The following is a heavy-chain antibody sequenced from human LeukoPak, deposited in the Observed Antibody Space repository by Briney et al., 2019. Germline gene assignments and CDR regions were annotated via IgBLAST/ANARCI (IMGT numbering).Heavy chain of an antibody. D-gene: IGHD7-27*01. J-gene: IGHJ4*02. CDR1: GFPFGDYA. V-gene: IGHV3-49*03. CDR3: SRDPATGDPGVFDY. Sequence: PGGSLRLSCTASGFPFGDYAMSWFRQAPGKGLEWVGFIGSKAYGGTTEYAASVKGRFTISRDDSKSVAYLQMNSLKTEDTAMYYCSRDPATGDPGVFDYWGQGTLVTVSS. CDR2: IGSKAYGGTT.